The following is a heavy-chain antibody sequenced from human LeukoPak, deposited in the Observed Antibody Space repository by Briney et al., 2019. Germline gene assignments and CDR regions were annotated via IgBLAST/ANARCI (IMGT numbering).Heavy chain of an antibody. Sequence: ASVKVSCKASGYTFTSDGISWVRQAPGQGLEWMGWINPNSGGTNYAQKFQGRVTMTRDTSISTAYMELSRLRSDDTAVYYCARVRGCSSTSCSYYYYYYMDVWGKGTTVTVSS. CDR1: GYTFTSDG. V-gene: IGHV1-2*02. D-gene: IGHD2-2*01. CDR2: INPNSGGT. CDR3: ARVRGCSSTSCSYYYYYYMDV. J-gene: IGHJ6*03.